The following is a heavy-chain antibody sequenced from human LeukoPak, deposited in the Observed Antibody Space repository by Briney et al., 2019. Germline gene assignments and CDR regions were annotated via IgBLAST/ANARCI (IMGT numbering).Heavy chain of an antibody. CDR2: IYYSGST. Sequence: SETLSPTCTVSGGSISSSSYYWGWIRQPPGKGLEWIGSIYYSGSTYYNPSLKSRVTISVDTSKNQFSLKLSSVTAADTAVYYCARTQRWLDAFDIWGQGTMVTVSS. V-gene: IGHV4-39*01. CDR1: GGSISSSSYY. J-gene: IGHJ3*02. CDR3: ARTQRWLDAFDI. D-gene: IGHD5-24*01.